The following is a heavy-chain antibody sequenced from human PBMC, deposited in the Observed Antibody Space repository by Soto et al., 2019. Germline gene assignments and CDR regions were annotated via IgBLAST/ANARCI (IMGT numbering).Heavy chain of an antibody. CDR2: INPNSGGT. Sequence: ASVKVSCKASGYTFTGYYMHWVRQAPGQGLEWMGWINPNSGGTNYAQKFQGWVTMTRDTSISTAYMELSRLRSDDTAVYYCARALGYCSGGSCRTYYYCGMDVWGQGTTVTVYS. J-gene: IGHJ6*02. V-gene: IGHV1-2*04. CDR3: ARALGYCSGGSCRTYYYCGMDV. D-gene: IGHD2-15*01. CDR1: GYTFTGYY.